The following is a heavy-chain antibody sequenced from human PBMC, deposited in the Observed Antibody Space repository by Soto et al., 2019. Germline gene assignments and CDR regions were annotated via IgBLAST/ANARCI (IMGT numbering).Heavy chain of an antibody. V-gene: IGHV4-31*03. J-gene: IGHJ4*02. CDR1: GGSISIGGYC. CDR2: IYYTGST. Sequence: PSETLSLTCTVSGGSISIGGYCWTWIRQHPTKGLEWIGYIYYTGSTFYNPSLRSRVTMSADTSKNEFYLKLRSVTAADTAVYYCARGPNPMIRGVVISAFEFWGQGSLVTVSS. CDR3: ARGPNPMIRGVVISAFEF. D-gene: IGHD3-10*01.